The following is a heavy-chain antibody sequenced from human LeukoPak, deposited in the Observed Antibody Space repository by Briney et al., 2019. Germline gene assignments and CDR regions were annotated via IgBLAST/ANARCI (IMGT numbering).Heavy chain of an antibody. CDR3: ARDQCSGGSCYSGSDYYYYGMDV. J-gene: IGHJ6*02. D-gene: IGHD2-15*01. CDR2: ISYDGGNK. CDR1: GFTFSSYA. V-gene: IGHV3-30-3*01. Sequence: PGGSLRLSCAASGFTFSSYAMHWVRQAPGKGLEWVAVISYDGGNKYYADSVKGRFTISRDNSKKTLYLQMNSLRAEDTAVYYCARDQCSGGSCYSGSDYYYYGMDVWGQRTTVTVSS.